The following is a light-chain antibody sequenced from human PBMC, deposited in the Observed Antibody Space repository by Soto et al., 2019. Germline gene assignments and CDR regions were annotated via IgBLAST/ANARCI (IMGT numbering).Light chain of an antibody. V-gene: IGKV3-20*01. J-gene: IGKJ5*01. Sequence: EIVLTQSPGTLSLSPGEGATLSCRASQSVSRSYLAWYQQKPGQAPRLLIYGASSRATGIPDRFSGSGSGTVFTLTISRLEPEDFAVYYCQQYGSSPPITFGQGTRLEIK. CDR1: QSVSRSY. CDR2: GAS. CDR3: QQYGSSPPIT.